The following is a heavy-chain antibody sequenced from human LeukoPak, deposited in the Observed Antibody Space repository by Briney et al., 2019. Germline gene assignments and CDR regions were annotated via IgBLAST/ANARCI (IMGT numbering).Heavy chain of an antibody. J-gene: IGHJ4*02. CDR1: GYTFTSYG. CDR3: ARDQEGFDY. CDR2: ISAYNGNT. V-gene: IGHV1-18*01. Sequence: ASVKVSCKASGYTFTSYGISWVRQAPGQGLEWMGWISAYNGNTNYAQKFQGRVTVTRDTSTSTVHMELSGLRSEDTAVYYCARDQEGFDYWGQGTLVTVSS.